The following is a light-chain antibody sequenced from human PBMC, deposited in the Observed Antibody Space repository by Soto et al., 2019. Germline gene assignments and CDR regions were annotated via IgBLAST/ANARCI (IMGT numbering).Light chain of an antibody. CDR3: CSYAGSSPYVV. J-gene: IGLJ2*01. CDR1: SSDVGSYNF. CDR2: EGS. V-gene: IGLV2-23*01. Sequence: QSALTQPASVSGSPGQSITISCTGTSSDVGSYNFVSWYQQHPGKAPKLMIYEGSKRPSGVSNRFSGSKSGNTASLTISGLQAEDEADYYCCSYAGSSPYVVFGAGTKLTVL.